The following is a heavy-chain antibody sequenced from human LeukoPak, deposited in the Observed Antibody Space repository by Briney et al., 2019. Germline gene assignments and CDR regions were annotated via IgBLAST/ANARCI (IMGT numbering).Heavy chain of an antibody. CDR2: IIPIFGTA. D-gene: IGHD2-21*02. J-gene: IGHJ4*02. CDR1: GGTSSSYA. V-gene: IGHV1-69*05. CDR3: ASGAVRHIVVVTAIPETFDY. Sequence: SVKVSCKASGGTSSSYAISWVRQAPGQGLEWMGRIIPIFGTANYAQKFQGRVTITTDESTSTAYMELSSLRSEDTAVYYCASGAVRHIVVVTAIPETFDYWGQGTLVTVSS.